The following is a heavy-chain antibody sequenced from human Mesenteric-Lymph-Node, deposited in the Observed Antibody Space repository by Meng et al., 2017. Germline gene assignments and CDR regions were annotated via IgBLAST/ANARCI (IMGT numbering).Heavy chain of an antibody. J-gene: IGHJ4*02. CDR1: GFIYRSYG. CDR3: ARDVPALDY. Sequence: VGAGGGWVQLWGSLTVSGVTFGFIYRSYGLHWAGQAPGKGLVWVSRIKSDGRSTSYPVSVKGRFTITRDNAKNTMYLQMDRPGAEDTAVYYCARDVPALDYWGQGTLVTVSS. D-gene: IGHD1-14*01. V-gene: IGHV3-74*01. CDR2: IKSDGRST.